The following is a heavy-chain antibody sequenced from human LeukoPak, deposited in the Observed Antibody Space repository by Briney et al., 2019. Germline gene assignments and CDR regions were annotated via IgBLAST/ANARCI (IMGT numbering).Heavy chain of an antibody. Sequence: ASVKVSCKASGYTFTSYYMHWARQAPGQGLEWMGIINPSGGSTSYAQKFQGRVTMTRDTSTSTVYMELSSLRSEDTAVYYCARALLRPYYFDYWGQGTLVTVSS. CDR3: ARALLRPYYFDY. D-gene: IGHD3-22*01. V-gene: IGHV1-46*01. CDR2: INPSGGST. CDR1: GYTFTSYY. J-gene: IGHJ4*02.